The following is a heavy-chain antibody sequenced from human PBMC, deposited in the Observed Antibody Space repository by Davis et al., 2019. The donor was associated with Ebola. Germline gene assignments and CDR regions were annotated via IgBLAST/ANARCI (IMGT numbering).Heavy chain of an antibody. V-gene: IGHV3-74*01. D-gene: IGHD6-6*01. CDR2: INSDGSST. Sequence: GESLKISCAASGFTFSSYWMSWVRQAPGKGLVWVSRINSDGSSTSYADSVKGRFTISRDNAKNSLYLQMNSLRAEDTAVYYCARDRSLLAARRNWFDPWGQGTLVTVSS. J-gene: IGHJ5*02. CDR1: GFTFSSYW. CDR3: ARDRSLLAARRNWFDP.